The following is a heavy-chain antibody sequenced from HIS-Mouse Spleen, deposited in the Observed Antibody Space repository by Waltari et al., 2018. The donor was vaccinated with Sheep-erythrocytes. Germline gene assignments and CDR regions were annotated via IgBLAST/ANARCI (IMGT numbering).Heavy chain of an antibody. Sequence: QVQLQESGPGLVKPSETLSLTCTVSGGSISSYYWSWIRQPPGKGLEWIGYSYYSGSTHDNPSLKSRVTISVDTSKNQFSLKLSSVTAADTAVYYCARLELGQFDYWGQGTLVTVSS. D-gene: IGHD1-26*01. CDR1: GGSISSYY. J-gene: IGHJ4*02. CDR3: ARLELGQFDY. CDR2: SYYSGST. V-gene: IGHV4-59*08.